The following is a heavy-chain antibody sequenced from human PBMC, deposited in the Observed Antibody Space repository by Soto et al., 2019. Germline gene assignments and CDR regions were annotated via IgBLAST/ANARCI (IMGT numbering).Heavy chain of an antibody. CDR2: TYYGAQWYN. Sequence: SQTLSLTCAISGASVSTNTAAWNWIRQSPTRGLEWLGRTYYGAQWYNDYAVSVKSRIDITPDTSKNQFSLHLNSVPHEDAAVYYCAKAWHSCVATVFGMDVWGQGTTVTVS. V-gene: IGHV6-1*01. J-gene: IGHJ6*02. CDR1: GASVSTNTAA. CDR3: AKAWHSCVATVFGMDV. D-gene: IGHD5-12*01.